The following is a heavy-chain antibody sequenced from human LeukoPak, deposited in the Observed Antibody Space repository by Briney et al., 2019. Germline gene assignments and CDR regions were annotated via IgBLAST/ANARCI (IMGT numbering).Heavy chain of an antibody. D-gene: IGHD2-2*02. CDR3: ARSRAPGYCSSTTCYNFDY. V-gene: IGHV4-39*01. CDR2: IYYSGRT. J-gene: IGHJ4*02. CDR1: GGSVSTSHYY. Sequence: SETLSLTCIVSGGSVSTSHYYWGWIRQPPGKGLEWIGYIYYSGRTYYNPSLKSRVTISVDTSKNEFSLKLSSVTAADTAVYYCARSRAPGYCSSTTCYNFDYWGQGTLVTVSS.